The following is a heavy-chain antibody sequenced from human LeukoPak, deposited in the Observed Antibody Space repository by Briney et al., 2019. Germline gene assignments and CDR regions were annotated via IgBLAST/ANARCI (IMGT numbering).Heavy chain of an antibody. CDR3: ARETTVVTSYYFDY. D-gene: IGHD4-23*01. V-gene: IGHV3-30*03. J-gene: IGHJ4*02. CDR1: GFTFSSYG. CDR2: ISYDGSNK. Sequence: TGGSLRLSCAASGFTFSSYGMHWVRQAPGKGLEWVAVISYDGSNKYYADSVKGRFTISRDNSKNTLYLQMNSLRAEDTAVYYCARETTVVTSYYFDYWGQGTLVTVSS.